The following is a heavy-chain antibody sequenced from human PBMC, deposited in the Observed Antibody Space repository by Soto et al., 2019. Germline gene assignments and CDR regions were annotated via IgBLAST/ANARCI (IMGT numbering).Heavy chain of an antibody. Sequence: EVQVLDSGGGLVQPGGSLRLSCAASGFTFNNYAINWVRQAPGKGLEWVATISATGGSTYYAHSVKGRFTISRDDSKNTLYLQMNAVRVEDTAVYYCAKDRLAGNFDYWGQGTQVTVSS. J-gene: IGHJ4*02. CDR3: AKDRLAGNFDY. V-gene: IGHV3-23*01. CDR2: ISATGGST. CDR1: GFTFNNYA.